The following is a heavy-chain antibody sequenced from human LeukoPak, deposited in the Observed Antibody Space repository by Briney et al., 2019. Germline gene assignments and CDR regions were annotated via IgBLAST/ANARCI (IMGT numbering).Heavy chain of an antibody. Sequence: SETLSHTCTVSGGSISSYYWSWIRQPPGKGLEWIGYIYYSGSTNYNPSLKSRVTISVDTSKNQFSLKLSSVTAADTAVYYCARLYYDILTGYYFFDYWGQGTLVTVSS. CDR3: ARLYYDILTGYYFFDY. V-gene: IGHV4-59*08. CDR1: GGSISSYY. D-gene: IGHD3-9*01. J-gene: IGHJ4*02. CDR2: IYYSGST.